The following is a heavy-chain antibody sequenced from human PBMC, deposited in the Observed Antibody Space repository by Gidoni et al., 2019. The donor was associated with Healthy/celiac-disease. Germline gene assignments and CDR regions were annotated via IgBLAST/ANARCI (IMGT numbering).Heavy chain of an antibody. D-gene: IGHD3-3*01. Sequence: QVHRVESGGGLVKPGGSLRLSCAASGFTFSDYYMSWIRQAPGKGLESFSYIRSSSISTNYADSVKGRFTISRDNSNHSLYLQLTSLRAEDTAVYYCAIGGGWSGYTVSWGQGTLVTVSS. CDR1: GFTFSDYY. CDR2: IRSSSIST. CDR3: AIGGGWSGYTVS. J-gene: IGHJ5*02. V-gene: IGHV3-11*06.